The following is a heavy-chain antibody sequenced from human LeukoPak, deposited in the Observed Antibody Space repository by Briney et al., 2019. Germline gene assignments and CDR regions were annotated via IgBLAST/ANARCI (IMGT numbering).Heavy chain of an antibody. J-gene: IGHJ4*02. CDR3: ARDTSDDGSCLDY. CDR1: GYTFTSYD. D-gene: IGHD1-26*01. Sequence: GASVKVSCKASGYTFTSYDINWVRQATGQGLEWMGWMNPNSGNTGYAQKFQGRVTMTRDTSISTAYMELSRLRSDDTAVYYCARDTSDDGSCLDYWGQGTLVTVSS. V-gene: IGHV1-8*01. CDR2: MNPNSGNT.